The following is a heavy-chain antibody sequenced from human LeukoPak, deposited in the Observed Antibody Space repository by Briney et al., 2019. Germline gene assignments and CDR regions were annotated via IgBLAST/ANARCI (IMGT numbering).Heavy chain of an antibody. Sequence: PSETLSLTCSVSGASISSHYWSWLRQPPGKELEWIGYIYHSGSTNYNPSLKSRVTMTVDTSKNQFSLKLNSVTAADAAVYYCARYIRSGDYYMDVWGKGTTVTVSS. CDR2: IYHSGST. CDR3: ARYIRSGDYYMDV. V-gene: IGHV4-59*08. D-gene: IGHD3-3*01. CDR1: GASISSHY. J-gene: IGHJ6*03.